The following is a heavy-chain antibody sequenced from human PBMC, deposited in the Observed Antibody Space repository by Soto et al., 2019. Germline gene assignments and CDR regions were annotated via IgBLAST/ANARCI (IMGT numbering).Heavy chain of an antibody. D-gene: IGHD6-19*01. V-gene: IGHV5-10-1*01. CDR1: GYSFATYW. CDR3: ARQSSGWRDAFDI. CDR2: IDPSGSYA. Sequence: EVQLVQSGAEVKKPGESLRISCKGSGYSFATYWIHWVRQMPGKGREGMGRIDPSGSYANQGPSFRGHVTISVDKSMSTAYLQWSSLKASDTAMYYCARQSSGWRDAFDIWGQGTMVTVAS. J-gene: IGHJ3*02.